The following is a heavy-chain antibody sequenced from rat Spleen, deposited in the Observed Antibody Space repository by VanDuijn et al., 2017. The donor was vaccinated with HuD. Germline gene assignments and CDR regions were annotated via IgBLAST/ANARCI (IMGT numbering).Heavy chain of an antibody. CDR2: ISTGGVNT. Sequence: EVQLVESGGGLVQPGRSLKLSCAASGFTFSNYYMAWVRQAPTKGLEWVAYISTGGVNTYYRDSVKGRFTVSRDNAKSTPNLQMDSLRSEDTATYYCSTAGSGLDYYYAGGFDYWGQGVMVTVSS. D-gene: IGHD1-6*01. J-gene: IGHJ2*01. V-gene: IGHV5-27*01. CDR3: STAGSGLDYYYAGGFDY. CDR1: GFTFSNYY.